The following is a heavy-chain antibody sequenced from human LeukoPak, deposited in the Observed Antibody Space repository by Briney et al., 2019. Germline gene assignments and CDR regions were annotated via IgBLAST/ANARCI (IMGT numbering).Heavy chain of an antibody. D-gene: IGHD3-22*01. CDR2: MYHSGST. Sequence: TSGTLSLTCAVSGGSISSSNWWSWVRQPPGKGLEWIGEMYHSGSTNYNPSLKSRVTISVDASKNQFSLKLSSVTAADTAVYYCARDTFGDYDSSGYHVYWGQGTLVTVSS. CDR1: GGSISSSNW. CDR3: ARDTFGDYDSSGYHVY. V-gene: IGHV4-4*02. J-gene: IGHJ4*02.